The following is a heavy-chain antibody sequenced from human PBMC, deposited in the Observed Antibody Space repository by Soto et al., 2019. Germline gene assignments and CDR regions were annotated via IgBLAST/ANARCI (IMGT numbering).Heavy chain of an antibody. CDR3: ARELVGSRTIFGVVTTRFDP. J-gene: IGHJ5*02. V-gene: IGHV1-2*04. CDR1: GYTFTGYY. D-gene: IGHD3-3*01. CDR2: INPNSGGT. Sequence: QVQLVQSGAEVKKPGASVKVSCKASGYTFTGYYMHWVRQAPGQGLEWMGWINPNSGGTNYAQKFQGWVTMTRDTSISTAYMELSRLRSDNTAVYYCARELVGSRTIFGVVTTRFDPWGQGTLVTVSS.